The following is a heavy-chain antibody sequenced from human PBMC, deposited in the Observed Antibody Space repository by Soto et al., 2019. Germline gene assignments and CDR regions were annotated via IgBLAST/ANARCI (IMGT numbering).Heavy chain of an antibody. Sequence: EVQLVESGGGLVKPGGSLRLSCAASGFTFSNAWMSWVRQAPGKGLEWVGRIKSKTDGGTTDYAAPVKGRFTISRDNSKNTLYLQMNSLRAEDTAVYYCARDRAGGSYQGGIDYWGQGTLVTVSS. CDR1: GFTFSNAW. V-gene: IGHV3-15*01. J-gene: IGHJ4*02. CDR3: ARDRAGGSYQGGIDY. CDR2: IKSKTDGGTT. D-gene: IGHD1-26*01.